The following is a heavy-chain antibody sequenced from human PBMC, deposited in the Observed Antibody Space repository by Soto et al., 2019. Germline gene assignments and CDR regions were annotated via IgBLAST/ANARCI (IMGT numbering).Heavy chain of an antibody. CDR2: ISGYNGKT. V-gene: IGHV1-18*01. CDR1: GYTFTSYG. Sequence: QVQLVQSGAEVKKPGASVKVSCKASGYTFTSYGVNWVRQAPGQGLEWLGWISGYNGKTNYAQKLYGRLATITETTSSTVYMELRSLLSADTAVYFCAGLSMVRGGFDPNYYFGMDVWGQGTTVTVSS. D-gene: IGHD3-16*01. CDR3: AGLSMVRGGFDPNYYFGMDV. J-gene: IGHJ6*02.